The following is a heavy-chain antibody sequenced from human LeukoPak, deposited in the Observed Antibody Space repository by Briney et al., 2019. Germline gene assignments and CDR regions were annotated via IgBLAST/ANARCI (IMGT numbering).Heavy chain of an antibody. D-gene: IGHD2-21*02. CDR1: GGSITSSSHY. Sequence: SETLSLTCTVSGGSITSSSHYWGWIRQPPGKGLEWIGSIYYSGSTYYNPSLKSRVTISVDTSKNQFSLKLTSVTASDTAVYYCARPAEVTAIQPFGYWGQGTLVTVSS. CDR2: IYYSGST. V-gene: IGHV4-39*01. J-gene: IGHJ4*02. CDR3: ARPAEVTAIQPFGY.